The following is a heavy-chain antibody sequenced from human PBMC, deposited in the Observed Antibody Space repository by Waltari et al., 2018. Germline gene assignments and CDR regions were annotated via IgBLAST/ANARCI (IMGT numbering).Heavy chain of an antibody. Sequence: QVQLQQWGAGLLKPSETLSITCAVYGGSFSGYYWSWIRKPPGKGLEWIGEINHSGSTNYSPSPKSRVTRSVDTSKNQFSLKLSSVTAADSAVYYCARGSTVWSCYYRVPASDYWGQGTLVTVSS. CDR2: INHSGST. CDR1: GGSFSGYY. V-gene: IGHV4-34*01. D-gene: IGHD3-3*01. J-gene: IGHJ4*02. CDR3: ARGSTVWSCYYRVPASDY.